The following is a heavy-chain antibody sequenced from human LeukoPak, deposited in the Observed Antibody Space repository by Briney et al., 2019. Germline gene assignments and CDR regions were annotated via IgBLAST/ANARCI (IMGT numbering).Heavy chain of an antibody. CDR2: IIPIFGTA. Sequence: SVKVSCKASGYTFTSYYIHWVRQAPGQGLEWMGGIIPIFGTANYAQKFQGRVTITADESTSTAYMELSSLRSEDTAVYYCAGQREGPTYYYDSSGYYFDAFDIWGQGTMVTVSS. CDR1: GYTFTSYY. J-gene: IGHJ3*02. V-gene: IGHV1-69*13. CDR3: AGQREGPTYYYDSSGYYFDAFDI. D-gene: IGHD3-22*01.